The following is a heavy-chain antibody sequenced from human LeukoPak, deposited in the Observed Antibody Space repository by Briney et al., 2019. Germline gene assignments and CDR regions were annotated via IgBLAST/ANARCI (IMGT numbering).Heavy chain of an antibody. J-gene: IGHJ4*02. V-gene: IGHV3-53*01. CDR2: IYSGGST. CDR1: GFTVSSNY. CDR3: ARGGRDGYNSDYFDY. D-gene: IGHD5-24*01. Sequence: GGSLRLSCAASGFTVSSNYMSWVRQAPGKGLEWVSVIYSGGSTYYADSVKGRFTISRDNSKNTLYLQMNSLRAEDTAVYYCARGGRDGYNSDYFDYWGQGTLVTVSS.